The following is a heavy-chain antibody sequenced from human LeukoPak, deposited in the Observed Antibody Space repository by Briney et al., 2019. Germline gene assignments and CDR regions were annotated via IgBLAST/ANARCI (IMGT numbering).Heavy chain of an antibody. Sequence: ASVKVSCKASDYTFTSYGLSWVRQAPGQGLEWMGWFSSYNGNTNYAQKLQGRVTMTTDTSTSTAYMEPRSLRSDDTAVYYCARDPTLGGSPFYFDYWGQGTLVTVSS. CDR3: ARDPTLGGSPFYFDY. CDR2: FSSYNGNT. J-gene: IGHJ4*02. V-gene: IGHV1-18*01. CDR1: DYTFTSYG. D-gene: IGHD1-26*01.